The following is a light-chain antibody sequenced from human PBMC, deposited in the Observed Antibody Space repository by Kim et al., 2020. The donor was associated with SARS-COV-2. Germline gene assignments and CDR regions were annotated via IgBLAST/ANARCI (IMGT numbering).Light chain of an antibody. J-gene: IGKJ2*01. CDR1: QSVRSSY. CDR2: GAS. CDR3: QQYGSSPHT. Sequence: LSPGERATLSCRASQSVRSSYLAWFQQKPGQAPRLLIYGASNRAAGIPDRFSGSGSGTDFTLIISRVEPEDFAVYHCQQYGSSPHTFGQGTKLEI. V-gene: IGKV3-20*01.